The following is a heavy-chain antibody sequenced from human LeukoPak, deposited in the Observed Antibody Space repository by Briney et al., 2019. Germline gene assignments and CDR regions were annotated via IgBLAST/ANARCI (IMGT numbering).Heavy chain of an antibody. Sequence: SETLSLTCTVSGASISGSGYYWGWIRQPPEKGLEWIGSIYSSGSTYYNASLQSRVTISIETSKNQISLRLNSVTAADTAMYYCAKSGGYGLIDYWGQGTLVTVSS. D-gene: IGHD1-26*01. CDR3: AKSGGYGLIDY. CDR2: IYSSGST. V-gene: IGHV4-39*01. J-gene: IGHJ4*02. CDR1: GASISGSGYY.